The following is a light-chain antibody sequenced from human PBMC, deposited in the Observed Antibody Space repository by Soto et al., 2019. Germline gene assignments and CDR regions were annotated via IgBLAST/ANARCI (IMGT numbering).Light chain of an antibody. CDR2: DVT. J-gene: IGLJ1*01. CDR1: SSDVGAFNY. CDR3: CSHAGSYTFRV. Sequence: QSALTQPASVSGSPGQAITISCSGTSSDVGAFNYVSWYQQHPGKAPKLMIYDVTRRPSGVPDRFSGSKSGNTASLTISGLQVEDEADYYCCSHAGSYTFRVFGTGTKLTVL. V-gene: IGLV2-11*01.